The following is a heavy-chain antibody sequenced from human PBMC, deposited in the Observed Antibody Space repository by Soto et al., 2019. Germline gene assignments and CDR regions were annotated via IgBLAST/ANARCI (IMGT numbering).Heavy chain of an antibody. CDR3: ARERAGRGVSYSSYGFDL. CDR2: ISYDGSNK. D-gene: IGHD2-15*01. Sequence: GGSLRLSCAASGFTFSSYAMHWVRQAPGKGLEWVAVISYDGSNKYYADSVKGRFTISRDNSKNTLYLQMNSLRAEDTAVYYCARERAGRGVSYSSYGFDLW. J-gene: IGHJ2*01. V-gene: IGHV3-30-3*01. CDR1: GFTFSSYA.